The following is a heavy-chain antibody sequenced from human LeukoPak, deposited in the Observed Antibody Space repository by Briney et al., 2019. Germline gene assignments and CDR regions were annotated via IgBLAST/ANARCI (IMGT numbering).Heavy chain of an antibody. V-gene: IGHV3-30*02. CDR1: GFTFSSYG. D-gene: IGHD2-2*01. J-gene: IGHJ3*02. CDR2: IRYDGSNK. CDR3: ALTLDIVVVPAAFAFDI. Sequence: GGSLRLSCAASGFTFSSYGMHWVRQAPGKGLEWVAFIRYDGSNKYYADSVKGRFTISRDNSKNTLYLQMNSLRAEDTAVYYCALTLDIVVVPAAFAFDIWGQGTMVTVSS.